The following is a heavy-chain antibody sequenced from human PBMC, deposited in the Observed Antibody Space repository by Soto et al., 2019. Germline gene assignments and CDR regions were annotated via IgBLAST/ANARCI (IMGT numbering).Heavy chain of an antibody. J-gene: IGHJ4*02. CDR1: GYTFTSYG. Sequence: QVQLVQSGAEVKKPGASVKVSCKASGYTFTSYGISWVRQAPGKVLEWMGWISAYNGNTHYAQKFQGRVTMTTDTCPSTAYMELRSLRSDDTAVYYCARDPPDYEFWNPCDYWGQGTLVTVSS. CDR3: ARDPPDYEFWNPCDY. V-gene: IGHV1-18*01. D-gene: IGHD3-3*01. CDR2: ISAYNGNT.